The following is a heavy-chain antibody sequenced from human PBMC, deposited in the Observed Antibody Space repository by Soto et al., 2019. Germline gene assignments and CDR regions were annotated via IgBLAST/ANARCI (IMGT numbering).Heavy chain of an antibody. CDR3: ARGLRGSYPFYYYYGMDV. CDR2: INHSGST. D-gene: IGHD1-26*01. CDR1: GGSISSYY. J-gene: IGHJ6*02. V-gene: IGHV4-34*01. Sequence: PSETLSLTCTVSGGSISSYYWSWIRQPPGKGLEWIGEINHSGSTNYNPSLKSRVTISVDTSKNQFSLKLSSVTAADTAVYYCARGLRGSYPFYYYYGMDVWGQGTTVTVSS.